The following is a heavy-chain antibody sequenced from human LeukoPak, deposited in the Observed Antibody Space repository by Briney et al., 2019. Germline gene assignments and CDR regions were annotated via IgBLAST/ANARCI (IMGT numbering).Heavy chain of an antibody. CDR1: GYSISSGYY. J-gene: IGHJ3*02. V-gene: IGHV4-38-2*01. Sequence: WETLSLTCAVSGYSISSGYYWGWIRQPPGKGLEWIGSIYHSGSTYYNPSLKSRVTISVDTSKNQFSLKLSSVTAADTAVYYCARPRYYYDSSGSEYAFDIWGQGTMVTVSS. CDR2: IYHSGST. CDR3: ARPRYYYDSSGSEYAFDI. D-gene: IGHD3-22*01.